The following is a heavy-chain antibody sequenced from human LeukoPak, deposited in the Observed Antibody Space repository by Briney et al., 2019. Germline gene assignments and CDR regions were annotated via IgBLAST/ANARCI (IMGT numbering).Heavy chain of an antibody. V-gene: IGHV3-23*01. Sequence: VGALRLSRAASGFAFSNYAMGWVRQAPGKGLEWVSSISCRGDITYYGDSMKGRFTISRDNSKNTLYLQMNSLRAEDTAVYYCAKDRETTASGTFDYWGQGPLVTVSS. J-gene: IGHJ4*02. CDR2: ISCRGDIT. CDR3: AKDRETTASGTFDY. D-gene: IGHD6-13*01. CDR1: GFAFSNYA.